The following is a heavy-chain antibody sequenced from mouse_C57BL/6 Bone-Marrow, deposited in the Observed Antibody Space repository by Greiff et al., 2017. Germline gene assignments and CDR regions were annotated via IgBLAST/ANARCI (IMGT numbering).Heavy chain of an antibody. D-gene: IGHD2-5*01. CDR2: IHPENGDT. CDR3: AISNYDYFDY. Sequence: VQLQQSGAELVRPGASVKLSCTASGFNINDDYMHWVTQRPEQGLAWIGWIHPENGDTEYAATFQGRATLTADTASNTAYLQLRSLTSEDTAVYYCAISNYDYFDYWGRGTTLTVSS. J-gene: IGHJ2*01. CDR1: GFNINDDY. V-gene: IGHV14-4*01.